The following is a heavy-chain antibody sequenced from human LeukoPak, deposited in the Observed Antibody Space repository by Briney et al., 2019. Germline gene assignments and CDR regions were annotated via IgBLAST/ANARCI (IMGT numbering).Heavy chain of an antibody. CDR1: GGSISSYY. J-gene: IGHJ4*02. CDR3: AREVTAWPDYGDFFDY. Sequence: SETLSLTCTVSGGSISSYYWSWIRQPAGKGLEWIGRIYTSGSTNYNPSLKSRVTMSVDTSKNQFSLKLSSVTAADTAAYYCAREVTAWPDYGDFFDYWGQGTLVTVSS. V-gene: IGHV4-4*07. D-gene: IGHD4-17*01. CDR2: IYTSGST.